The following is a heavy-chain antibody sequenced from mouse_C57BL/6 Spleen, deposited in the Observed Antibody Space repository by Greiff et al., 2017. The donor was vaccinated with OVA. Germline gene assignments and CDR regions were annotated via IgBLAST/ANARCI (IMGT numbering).Heavy chain of an antibody. J-gene: IGHJ4*01. V-gene: IGHV1-50*01. D-gene: IGHD2-5*01. CDR2: IDPSDSYT. Sequence: QVQLQQPGAELVKPVASVKLSCKASGSTFTSYWMQWVKQMPGPGLEWIGEIDPSDSYTTYNQKFKGNAPLTVDTSSSTAYMQLSSLTSEDSAVEYCERRAYYSNYYAMDYWGQGTSVTVSS. CDR1: GSTFTSYW. CDR3: ERRAYYSNYYAMDY.